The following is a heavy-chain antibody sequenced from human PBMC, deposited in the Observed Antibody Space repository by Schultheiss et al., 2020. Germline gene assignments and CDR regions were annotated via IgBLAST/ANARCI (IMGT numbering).Heavy chain of an antibody. Sequence: GGSLRLSCAASGFTFSSYAMHWVRQAPGKGLEWVAVISYDGSNKYYADSVKGRFTISRDNSKNTLYLQMNSLRAEDTAVYYCARGGGSYSLDYWGQGTLVTVSS. J-gene: IGHJ4*02. CDR2: ISYDGSNK. D-gene: IGHD1-26*01. CDR3: ARGGGSYSLDY. V-gene: IGHV3-30-3*01. CDR1: GFTFSSYA.